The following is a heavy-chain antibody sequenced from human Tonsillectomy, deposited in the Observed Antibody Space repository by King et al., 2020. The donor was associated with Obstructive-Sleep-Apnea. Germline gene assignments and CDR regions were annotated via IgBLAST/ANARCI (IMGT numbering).Heavy chain of an antibody. J-gene: IGHJ3*02. CDR3: AKDIAVAGMVAFDM. D-gene: IGHD6-19*01. CDR2: INWNSGII. V-gene: IGHV3-9*01. Sequence: MQLVQSGGGFVQPARSLRLSCAASGFTFDDYAMHWVRQAPGKGLEWVSGINWNSGIIAYADSVKGRFTISRDNAKNSLYLQMNSLRAEDTAFYYCAKDIAVAGMVAFDMWGQGTMVTVSS. CDR1: GFTFDDYA.